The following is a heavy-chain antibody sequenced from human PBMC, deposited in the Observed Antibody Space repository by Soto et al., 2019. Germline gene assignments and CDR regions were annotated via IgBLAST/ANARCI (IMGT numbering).Heavy chain of an antibody. J-gene: IGHJ4*02. CDR1: GFTFSSYA. Sequence: QVQLVESGGGVVQPGRSLRLSCAASGFTFSSYAMHWVRQAPGKGLEWVAVISYDGSNKYYADSVKGRFTISRDNSKNTLHLQMNSLRAEDTAVYYCAREWWGAGTTPYFDYWGQGTLVTVSS. CDR3: AREWWGAGTTPYFDY. CDR2: ISYDGSNK. V-gene: IGHV3-30-3*01. D-gene: IGHD1-7*01.